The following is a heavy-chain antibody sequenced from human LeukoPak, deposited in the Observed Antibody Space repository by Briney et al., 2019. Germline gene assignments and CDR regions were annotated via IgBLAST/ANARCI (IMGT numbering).Heavy chain of an antibody. J-gene: IGHJ4*02. CDR3: ARRAGAYSHPYDY. CDR1: GFSFSDNS. Sequence: PGGSLRLSCTVSGFSFSDNSMSWVRQAPGKGLEWVSFIYSGTTHYSDSVKGRFTISRDSSKNTLYLQMNSLRAEDTAVYYCARRAGAYSHPYDYWGQGTLVTVSS. CDR2: IYSGTT. V-gene: IGHV3-53*01. D-gene: IGHD4/OR15-4a*01.